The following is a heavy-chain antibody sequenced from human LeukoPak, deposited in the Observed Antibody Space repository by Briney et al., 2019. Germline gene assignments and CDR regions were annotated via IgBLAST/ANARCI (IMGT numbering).Heavy chain of an antibody. Sequence: SETLSLTCAVYGGSFSGYYWSWIRQPPGKGLEWIGKINHSGSTNYNPSLKSRVTISVDTSKNQFSLKLTSVTAADTAVYYCVRAVEYNFWSGLQRRAATFDYWGQGTLVTVSS. CDR1: GGSFSGYY. CDR3: VRAVEYNFWSGLQRRAATFDY. D-gene: IGHD3-3*01. J-gene: IGHJ4*02. V-gene: IGHV4-34*01. CDR2: INHSGST.